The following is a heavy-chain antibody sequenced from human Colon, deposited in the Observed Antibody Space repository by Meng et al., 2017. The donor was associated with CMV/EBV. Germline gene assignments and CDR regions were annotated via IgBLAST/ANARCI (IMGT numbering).Heavy chain of an antibody. D-gene: IGHD2-2*01. CDR2: INNDGTNT. Sequence: GESLKISCAASGFGFSGYWMHWARQAPGKGLVWISRINNDGTNTIYADSVKGRFTISRDNSKNTLYLQMNSLRAEDTAVYYCAKDERPYVVPADFAAYWGQGTLVTVSS. V-gene: IGHV3-74*01. J-gene: IGHJ4*02. CDR1: GFGFSGYW. CDR3: AKDERPYVVPADFAAY.